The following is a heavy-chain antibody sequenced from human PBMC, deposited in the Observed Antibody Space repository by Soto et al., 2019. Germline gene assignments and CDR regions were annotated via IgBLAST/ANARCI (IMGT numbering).Heavy chain of an antibody. D-gene: IGHD2-2*01. J-gene: IGHJ6*03. V-gene: IGHV3-7*01. CDR1: GFTFSSYW. CDR2: IKQDGSEK. Sequence: GGSLRLSCAASGFTFSSYWMSWVRQAPGKGLEWVANIKQDGSEKYYVDSVKGRFTISRDNAKNSLYLQMNSLRAEDTAVYYCARDRDVVVPAAFDYYYYYYMDVWGKGTTVTVSS. CDR3: ARDRDVVVPAAFDYYYYYYMDV.